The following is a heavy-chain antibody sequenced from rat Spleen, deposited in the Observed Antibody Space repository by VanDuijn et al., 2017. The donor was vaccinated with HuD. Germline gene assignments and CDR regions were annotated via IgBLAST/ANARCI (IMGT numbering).Heavy chain of an antibody. V-gene: IGHV2-6*01. CDR1: GFSLTNYH. CDR2: IWSGGST. Sequence: QVQLKESGPGLVQPSQTLSLTCIVSGFSLTNYHVHWVRQSPGKGLEWIAAIWSGGSTYYNSALKSRLSISRDTSKSQVLLKMNSLQTEDTAMYFCARSGLTTVGVPFDYWGQGVMVTVSS. CDR3: ARSGLTTVGVPFDY. J-gene: IGHJ2*01. D-gene: IGHD1-8*01.